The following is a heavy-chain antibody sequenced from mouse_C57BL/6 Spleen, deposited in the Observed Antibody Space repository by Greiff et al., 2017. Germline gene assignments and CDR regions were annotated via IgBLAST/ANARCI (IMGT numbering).Heavy chain of an antibody. CDR1: GYTFTSYW. J-gene: IGHJ4*01. V-gene: IGHV1-50*01. CDR2: IDPSDSYT. CDR3: AREEENAMDY. Sequence: QVQLQQPGAELVKPGASVKLSCKASGYTFTSYWMQWVEQRPGQGLEWIGEIDPSDSYTNYNQKFKGKATLTVDTSSSTAYMQLSSLTSEDSAVYYCAREEENAMDYWGQGTSVTVSS.